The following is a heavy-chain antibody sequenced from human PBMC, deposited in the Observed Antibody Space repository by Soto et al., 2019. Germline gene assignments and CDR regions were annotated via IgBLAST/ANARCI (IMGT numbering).Heavy chain of an antibody. CDR2: ISVYDGNT. CDR3: ARPDYYNTGSGAFDI. J-gene: IGHJ3*02. CDR1: GYTFNSHG. D-gene: IGHD3-10*01. Sequence: QAQLVQSGAEVKKPGASVKVSCKASGYTFNSHGISWVRQAPGQGLEWLRWISVYDGNTNFAQKFQGRVTMTTDTLTSTAYMELRSLRSDDTAVYYCARPDYYNTGSGAFDIWGQGTMVTVSS. V-gene: IGHV1-18*01.